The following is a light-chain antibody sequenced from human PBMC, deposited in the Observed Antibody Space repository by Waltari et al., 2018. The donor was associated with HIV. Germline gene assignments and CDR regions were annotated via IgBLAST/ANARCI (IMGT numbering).Light chain of an antibody. CDR3: QSYDSSLSNWV. CDR2: GNS. V-gene: IGLV1-40*01. Sequence: QSVLTQPPSVSGAPGQRVTISCTGSSSNIGAGYDVHWYQQLPGTAPKLLIYGNSNRPSGVPDRLSGSKSGTSASLAITGLQPDDETDYYCQSYDSSLSNWVFGGGTKLTVL. J-gene: IGLJ3*02. CDR1: SSNIGAGYD.